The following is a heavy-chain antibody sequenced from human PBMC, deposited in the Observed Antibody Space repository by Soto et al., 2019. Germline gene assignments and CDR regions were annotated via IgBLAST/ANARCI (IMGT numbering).Heavy chain of an antibody. V-gene: IGHV3-23*01. CDR1: GFTFSSYA. D-gene: IGHD3-3*01. J-gene: IGHJ5*02. CDR2: ISGSGGST. CDR3: VPGPKRFDP. Sequence: GGSLRLSCAASGFTFSSYAMSWVRQAPGKGLEWVSAISGSGGSTYYADSVKGRFTISRDSSKNTLYLQMNSLRAENTAVYYCVPGPKRFDPWGQGTLVTVSS.